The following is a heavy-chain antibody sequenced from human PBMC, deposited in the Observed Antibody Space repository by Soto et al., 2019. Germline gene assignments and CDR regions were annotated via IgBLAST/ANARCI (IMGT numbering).Heavy chain of an antibody. CDR3: ALYDSSGGRDY. Sequence: ASVKVSCKASGYTFTSYYMHWVRQAPGQGLEWMGIINPSGGSTSYAQKFQGRVTMTRDTSTSTVYMELSSLRSEDTAVYYWALYDSSGGRDYWGEGSLVTVCS. V-gene: IGHV1-46*01. D-gene: IGHD3-22*01. CDR1: GYTFTSYY. J-gene: IGHJ4*02. CDR2: INPSGGST.